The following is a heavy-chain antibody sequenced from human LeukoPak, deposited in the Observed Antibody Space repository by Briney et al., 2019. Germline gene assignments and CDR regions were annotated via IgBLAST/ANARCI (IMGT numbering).Heavy chain of an antibody. CDR3: ARSRGISSWFDY. CDR1: GYTFNANY. J-gene: IGHJ4*02. CDR2: INPNSGGT. D-gene: IGHD1-14*01. Sequence: GASVKVSCKASGYTFNANYIHWVRQAPGQGLEWMGWINPNSGGTNYAQKFQGWVTMTRDTSISTAYMELSRLRSDDTAVYYCARSRGISSWFDYWGQGTLVTVSS. V-gene: IGHV1-2*04.